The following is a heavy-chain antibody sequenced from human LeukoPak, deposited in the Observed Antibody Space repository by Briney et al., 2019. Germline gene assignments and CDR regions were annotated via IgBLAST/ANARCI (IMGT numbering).Heavy chain of an antibody. CDR2: IYHSGST. Sequence: PSETLSLTCTVSGYSISSGCYWGWIRQPPGKGLEWIGSIYHSGSTYYNPSLKSRVTISVDTSKNQFSLKLSSVTAADTAVYYCARDYRTYYYDSSGYDPLYYFDYWGQGTLVTVSS. CDR3: ARDYRTYYYDSSGYDPLYYFDY. CDR1: GYSISSGCY. D-gene: IGHD3-22*01. J-gene: IGHJ4*02. V-gene: IGHV4-38-2*02.